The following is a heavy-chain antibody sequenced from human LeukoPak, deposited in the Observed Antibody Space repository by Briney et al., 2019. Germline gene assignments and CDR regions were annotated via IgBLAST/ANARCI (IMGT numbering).Heavy chain of an antibody. CDR3: ARHSLNEGYYFDY. Sequence: SETLSLTCTVSGSSISIYYWSWIRQPPGKGLEWIGYISYSGSTNYNPSLKSRVTISVDTSKNQFSLKLSSVTAADTAVYYCARHSLNEGYYFDYWGQGTLVTVSS. J-gene: IGHJ4*02. D-gene: IGHD1-1*01. V-gene: IGHV4-59*08. CDR2: ISYSGST. CDR1: GSSISIYY.